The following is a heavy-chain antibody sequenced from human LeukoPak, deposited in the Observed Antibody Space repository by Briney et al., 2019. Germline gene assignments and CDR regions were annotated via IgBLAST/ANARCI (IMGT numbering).Heavy chain of an antibody. D-gene: IGHD4-11*01. CDR2: INPNSGGT. V-gene: IGHV1-2*02. Sequence: ASVKVSCKASGYTFTGYYMHWVRQAPGQGLEWMGWINPNSGGTNYAQKFQGRVTMTRDTSISTAYMELSRLRSDDTAVYYCARDLDGARTTTVTTVWFDPWGQGTLVTVSS. CDR1: GYTFTGYY. J-gene: IGHJ5*02. CDR3: ARDLDGARTTTVTTVWFDP.